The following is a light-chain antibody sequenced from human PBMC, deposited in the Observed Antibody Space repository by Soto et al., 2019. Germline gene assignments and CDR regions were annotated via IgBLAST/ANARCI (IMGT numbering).Light chain of an antibody. Sequence: EIVLTQSPATLSLSPGERATLSCRASQSVSSYLAWYQQKPCQAPRLLIYDASNRATGIPARFSGSGSGTDFTLTISSLEPEDFAVYYCQQRSSWPPYSFGQGTKLEIK. CDR1: QSVSSY. V-gene: IGKV3-11*01. J-gene: IGKJ2*01. CDR3: QQRSSWPPYS. CDR2: DAS.